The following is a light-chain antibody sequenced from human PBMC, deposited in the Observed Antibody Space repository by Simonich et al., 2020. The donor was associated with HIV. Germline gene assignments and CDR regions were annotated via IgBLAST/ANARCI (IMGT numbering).Light chain of an antibody. CDR1: QDISSA. CDR2: DAS. V-gene: IGKV1-13*02. Sequence: AIQLTQSPSSLSASVGDRVTTTCRASQDISSALAWYQQKPGKAPKLLIYDASSLESGVPSRFSGSGSGTDFTLTISSLQPEDFATYYCQQFNSYPYTFGQGTKLEIK. CDR3: QQFNSYPYT. J-gene: IGKJ2*01.